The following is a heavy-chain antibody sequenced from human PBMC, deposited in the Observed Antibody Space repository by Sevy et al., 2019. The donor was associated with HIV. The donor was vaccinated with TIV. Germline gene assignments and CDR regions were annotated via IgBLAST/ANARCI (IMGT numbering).Heavy chain of an antibody. CDR3: ARDRRNYGGQYFDY. CDR1: GFTFSDYY. V-gene: IGHV3-11*06. Sequence: GGSLRLSCEASGFTFSDYYMSWIRQAPGKGLEWISYISSGSTYTNYADSVKGRFTISRDNAKNSLYLQMNSLRAEDTAVYFCARDRRNYGGQYFDYWGQRTLVTVSS. J-gene: IGHJ4*02. CDR2: ISSGSTYT. D-gene: IGHD4-17*01.